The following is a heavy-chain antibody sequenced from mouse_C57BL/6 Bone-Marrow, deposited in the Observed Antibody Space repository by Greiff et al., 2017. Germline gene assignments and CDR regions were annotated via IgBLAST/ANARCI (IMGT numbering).Heavy chain of an antibody. CDR2: LDPENGDT. CDR3: TTPYDSGDYYAMDY. CDR1: GFNIKDDY. D-gene: IGHD2-4*01. J-gene: IGHJ4*01. Sequence: VQLQQSGAELVRPGASVKLSCTASGFNIKDDYMHWVKQRPEQGLEWIGWLDPENGDTEYASKFQGKATITADPSSNTAYRPLSSLTSEDTAVYYCTTPYDSGDYYAMDYWGQGTSVTVSS. V-gene: IGHV14-4*01.